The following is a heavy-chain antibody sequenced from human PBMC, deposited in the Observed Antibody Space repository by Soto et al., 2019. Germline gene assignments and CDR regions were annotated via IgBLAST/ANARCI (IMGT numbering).Heavy chain of an antibody. V-gene: IGHV5-51*01. CDR2: IYPGDSDT. CDR3: ERRLRALRFFDGLDAFDI. J-gene: IGHJ3*02. CDR1: GYSFTSYW. D-gene: IGHD3-3*01. Sequence: GGSLRLSCKGSGYSFTSYWIGWVRQMPGKGLEWMGIIYPGDSDTGYSPSFQGQVTISADKSISTAYLQRSSLKASDTAVYYCERRLRALRFFDGLDAFDIWGQGTMVTVSS.